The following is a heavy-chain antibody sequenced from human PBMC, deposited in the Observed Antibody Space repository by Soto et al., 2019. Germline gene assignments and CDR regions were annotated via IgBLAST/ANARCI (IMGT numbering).Heavy chain of an antibody. J-gene: IGHJ4*02. Sequence: QVQLVESGGGVVQPGRSLRLSCAASGFTFSTFGIHWFRQAPGKGLEWVAFIWYDGSKKYYTDSVKGRFTISRDNSQNTLYLQLNSLRAEDTVLYYCARDKQGATDYCGQGTLVTVSS. V-gene: IGHV3-33*01. CDR2: IWYDGSKK. D-gene: IGHD1-26*01. CDR1: GFTFSTFG. CDR3: ARDKQGATDY.